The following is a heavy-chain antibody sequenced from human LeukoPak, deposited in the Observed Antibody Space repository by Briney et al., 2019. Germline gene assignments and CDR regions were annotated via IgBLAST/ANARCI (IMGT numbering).Heavy chain of an antibody. CDR3: ARGYCSSTSCPEAFDI. CDR1: GFTFSRYS. D-gene: IGHD2-2*01. Sequence: GGSLRLSCAASGFTFSRYSMNWVRQAPGKGLEWVSSISSSSSYIYYADSVKGRFTISRDNAKNSLYLQMNSLRAEDTAVYYCARGYCSSTSCPEAFDIWGQGTMVTVSS. J-gene: IGHJ3*02. CDR2: ISSSSSYI. V-gene: IGHV3-21*01.